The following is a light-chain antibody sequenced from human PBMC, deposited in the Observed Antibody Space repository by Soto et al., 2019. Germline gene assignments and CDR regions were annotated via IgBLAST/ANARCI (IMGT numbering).Light chain of an antibody. CDR1: QSVSSSY. J-gene: IGKJ2*01. V-gene: IGKV3-20*01. Sequence: EIVLTQSPGTPALSPGERATLSCRASQSVSSSYLAWYQQKPGQAPRLLIHGASSRTTGIPDRFSGSGSGTDFTLTIARLEPEDFAVYYCQQSFRSPYTFGQGTRLEIK. CDR2: GAS. CDR3: QQSFRSPYT.